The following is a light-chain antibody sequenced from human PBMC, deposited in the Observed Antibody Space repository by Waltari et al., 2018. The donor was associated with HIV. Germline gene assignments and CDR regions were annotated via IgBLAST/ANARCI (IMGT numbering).Light chain of an antibody. CDR2: EVS. CDR1: SSDVGSYNR. CDR3: SSYTSSSTWV. Sequence: QSALTQPPSVSGSPGQSVTISCTGTSSDVGSYNRFSWYHQPPGTAPKLMIYEVSNRPSGVPDRFSGSKSGNTASLTISGLQAEDEADYYCSSYTSSSTWVFGGGTKLTVL. V-gene: IGLV2-18*02. J-gene: IGLJ3*02.